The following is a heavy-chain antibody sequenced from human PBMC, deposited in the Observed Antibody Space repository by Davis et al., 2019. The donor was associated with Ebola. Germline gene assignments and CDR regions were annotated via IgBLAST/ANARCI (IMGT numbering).Heavy chain of an antibody. V-gene: IGHV4-30-2*01. J-gene: IGHJ6*03. CDR3: ARDRGCSGGSCYGTYMDV. D-gene: IGHD2-15*01. CDR2: IYHSGST. CDR1: GGSFSGYY. Sequence: PSETLSLTCAVYGGSFSGYYWSWIRQPPGKGLEWIGYIYHSGSTYYNPSLKSRVTISVDRSKNQFSLKLSSVTAADTAVYYCARDRGCSGGSCYGTYMDVWGKGTTVTVSS.